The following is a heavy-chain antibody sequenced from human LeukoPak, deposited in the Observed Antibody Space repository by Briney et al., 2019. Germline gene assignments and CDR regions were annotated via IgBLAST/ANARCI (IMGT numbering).Heavy chain of an antibody. V-gene: IGHV3-21*01. D-gene: IGHD1-26*01. CDR1: GFTFSSYS. Sequence: GGSLRLSCAASGFTFSSYSMNWVRQAPEKGLEWVSSISSSSSYIYYADSVKGRFTISRDNAKNSLYLQMNSLRAEDTAVYYCARVGATEYYYYYYYMDVWGKGTTVTVSS. J-gene: IGHJ6*03. CDR3: ARVGATEYYYYYYYMDV. CDR2: ISSSSSYI.